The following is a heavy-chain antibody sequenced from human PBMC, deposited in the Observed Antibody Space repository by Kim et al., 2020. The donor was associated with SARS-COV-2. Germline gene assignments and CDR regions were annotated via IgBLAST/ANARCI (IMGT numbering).Heavy chain of an antibody. Sequence: SETLSLTCTVSGGSISSYYWSWIRQPPGKGLEWIGYIYYSGSTNYNPSLKSRVTISVDTSKNQFSLKLSSVTAADTAVYYCARDVPPGLGELSSSQDRSGIDVWGQGTTVTVSS. D-gene: IGHD3-16*02. J-gene: IGHJ6*02. CDR2: IYYSGST. V-gene: IGHV4-59*01. CDR3: ARDVPPGLGELSSSQDRSGIDV. CDR1: GGSISSYY.